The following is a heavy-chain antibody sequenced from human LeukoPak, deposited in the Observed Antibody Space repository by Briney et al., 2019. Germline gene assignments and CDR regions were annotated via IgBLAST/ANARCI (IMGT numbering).Heavy chain of an antibody. D-gene: IGHD3-10*01. CDR2: IYYSGST. Sequence: PSETLSLTCTVSGGSISSYYWSWIRQPPGKGLEWIGYIYYSGSTNYNPSLKSRVTISVDTSKNQSSLKLSSVTAADTAVYYCARLYYYGSGSYLDYWGQGALVTVSS. J-gene: IGHJ4*02. V-gene: IGHV4-59*01. CDR1: GGSISSYY. CDR3: ARLYYYGSGSYLDY.